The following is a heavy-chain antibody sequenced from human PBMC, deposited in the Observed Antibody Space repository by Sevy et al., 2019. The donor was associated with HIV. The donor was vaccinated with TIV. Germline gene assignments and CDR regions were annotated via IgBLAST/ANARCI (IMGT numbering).Heavy chain of an antibody. J-gene: IGHJ4*02. D-gene: IGHD6-19*01. V-gene: IGHV3-48*01. CDR2: ISRSSRTI. CDR3: ARAYSGGWPQGAWTDY. CDR1: GFTFRTYS. Sequence: GGSLRLSCAASGFTFRTYSMNWVRQAPGKGLEWLSYISRSSRTIYYVDSVEGRFTISRDNAKNSLYLQMNSLRAEDTAVYYCARAYSGGWPQGAWTDYWGQGTLVTVSS.